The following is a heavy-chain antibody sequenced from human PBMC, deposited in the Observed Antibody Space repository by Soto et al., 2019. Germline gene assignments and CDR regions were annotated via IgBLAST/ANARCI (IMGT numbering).Heavy chain of an antibody. D-gene: IGHD3-16*02. CDR1: GYTFTGYY. Sequence: ASVKVSCKASGYTFTGYYMHWVRQAPGQGLEWMGWINPNRGGTNYAQKFQGRVTMTRDTSISTAYMELSRLRSDDTAVYYCARALGYYYYGMDVWGQGTTVTVSS. CDR3: ARALGYYYYGMDV. J-gene: IGHJ6*02. CDR2: INPNRGGT. V-gene: IGHV1-2*02.